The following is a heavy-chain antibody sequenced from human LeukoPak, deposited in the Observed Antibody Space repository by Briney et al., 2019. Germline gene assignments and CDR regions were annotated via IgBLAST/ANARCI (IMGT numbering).Heavy chain of an antibody. V-gene: IGHV1-18*01. CDR1: GYTFTSYS. Sequence: ASVKVSCKASGYTFTSYSISWVRQAPGQGLEWMGWISAYNGNTNYAQKLQGRVTMTTDTSTSTAYMELRSLRSEDTAVYYCARDGALGYCSSTSCYTENWFDPWGQGTLVTVSS. CDR2: ISAYNGNT. D-gene: IGHD2-2*02. J-gene: IGHJ5*02. CDR3: ARDGALGYCSSTSCYTENWFDP.